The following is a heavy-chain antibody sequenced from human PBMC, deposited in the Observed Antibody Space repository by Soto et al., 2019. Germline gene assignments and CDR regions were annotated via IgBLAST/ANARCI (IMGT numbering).Heavy chain of an antibody. CDR3: ARERDMTLYGMDV. CDR2: ISYDGSTK. D-gene: IGHD2-21*02. CDR1: GFTFSNYP. Sequence: QVPLVESGGGVVQPGRSLRLSCAASGFTFSNYPMNWVRQAPGKGLEWVAVISYDGSTKYYADSVKGRLTISRDNSKNTVYLQMNSLRPEDTAVYYCARERDMTLYGMDVWGQGTTVTVSS. J-gene: IGHJ6*02. V-gene: IGHV3-30-3*01.